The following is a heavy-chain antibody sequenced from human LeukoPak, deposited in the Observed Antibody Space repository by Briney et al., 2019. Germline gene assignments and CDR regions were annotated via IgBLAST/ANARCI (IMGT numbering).Heavy chain of an antibody. CDR2: IIPIFGTA. V-gene: IGHV1-69*13. CDR3: ARGVEVVVPAAMTFDY. Sequence: SVKVSCKASGGTFSSYAISWVRQAPGQGLEWMGGIIPIFGTANYAQKFQGRVTITADESTSTAYMELSSLRSEDTAVYYCARGVEVVVPAAMTFDYWGQGTLVTVSS. J-gene: IGHJ4*02. D-gene: IGHD2-2*01. CDR1: GGTFSSYA.